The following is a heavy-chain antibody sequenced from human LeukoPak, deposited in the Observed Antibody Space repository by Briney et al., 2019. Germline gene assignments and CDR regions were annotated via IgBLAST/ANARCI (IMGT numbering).Heavy chain of an antibody. J-gene: IGHJ4*02. CDR2: IYYSGST. D-gene: IGHD3-10*01. CDR3: QLWFGELRHFDY. V-gene: IGHV4-31*03. CDR1: GGSISSGGYY. Sequence: PSETLSLTCTVSGGSISSGGYYWSWIRQHPGKGLEWIGYIYYSGSTYYNPSLKSRVTISVDTSKNQFSLKLSPVTAADTAVYYCQLWFGELRHFDYWGQGTLVTVSS.